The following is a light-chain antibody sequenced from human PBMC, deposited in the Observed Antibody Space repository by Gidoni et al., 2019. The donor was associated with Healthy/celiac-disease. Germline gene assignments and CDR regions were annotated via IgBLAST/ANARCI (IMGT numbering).Light chain of an antibody. CDR1: QSVSSSY. V-gene: IGKV3-20*01. Sequence: VLSQSPGTLSFSPGERATLSCRASQSVSSSYLTWYQQKPGQAPRLLIDAASSRATGIPDRFSGSGSETDFTLTISRLEPEDFAVYYCQQDGSSSWTFGQGTKVEIK. CDR3: QQDGSSSWT. J-gene: IGKJ1*01. CDR2: AAS.